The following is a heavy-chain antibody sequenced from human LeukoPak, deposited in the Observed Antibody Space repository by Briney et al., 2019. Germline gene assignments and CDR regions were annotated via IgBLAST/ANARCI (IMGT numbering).Heavy chain of an antibody. CDR1: GFTFSNYA. V-gene: IGHV3-23*01. Sequence: GGSLSLSCAASGFTFSNYAMNWVRQAPGKGLEWASVITSGGSTYYADSVKGRFTISRDNSKNTLYLQMNSLRAEDTAVYYCAKRLPVVGDRNRAFDYWGQGTLVTVSS. CDR2: ITSGGST. D-gene: IGHD2-21*02. J-gene: IGHJ4*02. CDR3: AKRLPVVGDRNRAFDY.